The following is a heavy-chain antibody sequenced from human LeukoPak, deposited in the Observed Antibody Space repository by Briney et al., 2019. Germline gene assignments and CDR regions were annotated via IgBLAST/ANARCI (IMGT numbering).Heavy chain of an antibody. CDR1: GFTFSSYA. Sequence: GGSLRLSCAASGFTFSSYAMSWVRQAPGKGLEWVSAIGGSGGSTNYADSVKGRFTISRDNSKNTLYLQMNSLRAEDTAVYYCSKDPIFSRCGYSDYWGQGTLVTVSS. CDR3: SKDPIFSRCGYSDY. V-gene: IGHV3-23*01. CDR2: IGGSGGST. D-gene: IGHD2-21*01. J-gene: IGHJ4*02.